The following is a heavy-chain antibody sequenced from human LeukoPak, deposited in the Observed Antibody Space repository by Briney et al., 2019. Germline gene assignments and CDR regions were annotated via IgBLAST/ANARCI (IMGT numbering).Heavy chain of an antibody. Sequence: PGGSLRLSCTASGFAFSGYSMNWIRQAPGKGLVWVSRINSDGSSTSYADSVKGRFTISRDNAKNTLYLQMNSLRAEDTAVYYCAREGVWRQQLVDYYYGMDVWGQGTTVTVSS. CDR2: INSDGSST. CDR1: GFAFSGYS. CDR3: AREGVWRQQLVDYYYGMDV. D-gene: IGHD6-13*01. J-gene: IGHJ6*02. V-gene: IGHV3-74*01.